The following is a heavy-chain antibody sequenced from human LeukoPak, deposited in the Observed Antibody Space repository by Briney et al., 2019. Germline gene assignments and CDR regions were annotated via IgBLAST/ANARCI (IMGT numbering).Heavy chain of an antibody. V-gene: IGHV4-31*03. J-gene: IGHJ6*02. CDR3: ARSAPWGYDFWSGYPYYYGMDV. Sequence: SQTLSLTCTVSGGSISSGGYYWSWIRQHPGKGLEWIGYIYYSGSTYYNPSLKSRVTISVDTSKNQFSLKLSSVTAADTAVYYCARSAPWGYDFWSGYPYYYGMDVWGQGTTVTVSS. CDR2: IYYSGST. CDR1: GGSISSGGYY. D-gene: IGHD3-3*01.